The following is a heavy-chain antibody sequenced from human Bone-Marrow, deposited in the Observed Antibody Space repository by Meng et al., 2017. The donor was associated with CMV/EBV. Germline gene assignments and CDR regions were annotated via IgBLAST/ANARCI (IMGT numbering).Heavy chain of an antibody. CDR1: GFTFSSYW. CDR3: ARGAARFGY. D-gene: IGHD6-6*01. V-gene: IGHV3-7*04. J-gene: IGHJ4*02. Sequence: GESLKISCAASGFTFSSYWMSWARQAPGKGLEWVASIKQDGSEKYYVDSVKGRFTISRDNAKNSLYLQMNSLRAEDTAVYYCARGAARFGYWGQGTLVTFSS. CDR2: IKQDGSEK.